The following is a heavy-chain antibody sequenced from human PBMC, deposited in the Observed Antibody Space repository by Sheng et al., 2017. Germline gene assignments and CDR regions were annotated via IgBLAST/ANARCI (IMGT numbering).Heavy chain of an antibody. CDR2: INHSGST. Sequence: QVQLQQWGAGLLKPSETLSLTCAVYGGSFSGYYWSWIRQPPGKGLEWIGEINHSGSTNYNPSLKSRVTISVDTSKNQFSLKLSSVTAADTAVYYCASIRTDDSSGRMTTACCDYWGQGTLVTVSS. CDR3: ASIRTDDSSGRMTTACCDY. V-gene: IGHV4-34*01. J-gene: IGHJ4*02. D-gene: IGHD3-22*01. CDR1: GGSFSGYY.